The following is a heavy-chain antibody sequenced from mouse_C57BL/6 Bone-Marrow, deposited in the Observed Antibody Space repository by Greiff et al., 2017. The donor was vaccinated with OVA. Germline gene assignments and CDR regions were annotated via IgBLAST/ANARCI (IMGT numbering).Heavy chain of an antibody. V-gene: IGHV14-4*01. Sequence: VQLQQSGAELVRPGASVKLSCTASGFNIKDDYMHWVKQRPEQGLEWIGWIDPENGDTEYASKFQGKATITADTSSNTAYLPLSSLTSEDTAVYYCTTVVAHWYFDVWGTGTTVTVSS. CDR1: GFNIKDDY. J-gene: IGHJ1*03. CDR2: IDPENGDT. D-gene: IGHD1-1*01. CDR3: TTVVAHWYFDV.